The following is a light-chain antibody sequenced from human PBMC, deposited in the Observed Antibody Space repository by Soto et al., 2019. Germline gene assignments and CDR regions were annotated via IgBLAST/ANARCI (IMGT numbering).Light chain of an antibody. Sequence: DIQMTQSPSTLSASVGDRVTITCRASQSISSWLAWYQQKPGTAPKLLIYTASTLESGVPSRFSGSGSGTEFTLTISSLQPDDFATYYCQQSNSYPWTFGQGTKVEIK. CDR1: QSISSW. J-gene: IGKJ1*01. CDR2: TAS. V-gene: IGKV1-5*03. CDR3: QQSNSYPWT.